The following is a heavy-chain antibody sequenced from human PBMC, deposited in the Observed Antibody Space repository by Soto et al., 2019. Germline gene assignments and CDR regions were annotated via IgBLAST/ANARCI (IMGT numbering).Heavy chain of an antibody. Sequence: PGGSLRLSCSASGFTFSTYAMGWGRQAPGKGLEWVSGISADGSTTNYADSVKGRFTVSRDNAKNSVYLDMNSLSAEDTAVHYCARESEDLTSNFDYWGQGTLVTVSS. CDR1: GFTFSTYA. J-gene: IGHJ4*02. CDR2: ISADGSTT. CDR3: ARESEDLTSNFDY. V-gene: IGHV3-23*01.